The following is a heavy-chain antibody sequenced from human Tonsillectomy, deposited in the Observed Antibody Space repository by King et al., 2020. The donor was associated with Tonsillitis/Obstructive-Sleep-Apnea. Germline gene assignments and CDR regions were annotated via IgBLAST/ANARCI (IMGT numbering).Heavy chain of an antibody. CDR2: INHSGST. CDR1: GGSFSGYY. D-gene: IGHD3-3*01. CDR3: ARGRGGITIFGVVVRFGELLYTQYFDY. Sequence: VQLQQWGAGLLKPSETLSLTCAVYGGSFSGYYWSWIRQPPGKGLEWIGEINHSGSTNYNPSLKSRVTISVDTSKNQFSLRLSSVTAADTAVYYCARGRGGITIFGVVVRFGELLYTQYFDYWGQGTLVTVSS. V-gene: IGHV4-34*01. J-gene: IGHJ4*02.